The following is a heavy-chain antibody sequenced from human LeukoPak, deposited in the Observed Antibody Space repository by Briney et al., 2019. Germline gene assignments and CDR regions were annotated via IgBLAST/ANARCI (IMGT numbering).Heavy chain of an antibody. J-gene: IGHJ4*02. D-gene: IGHD1-26*01. CDR1: GYTLTKLS. Sequence: GASVKVSCKVSGYTLTKLSMHWVRQAPGKGLEWMGGFDPEDGETIYAQKFQGRVTMTEDTSTDTAYMELSSLRSEDTAEYYCATEVGAQTPYYFDYWGQGTLVTVSS. CDR3: ATEVGAQTPYYFDY. V-gene: IGHV1-24*01. CDR2: FDPEDGET.